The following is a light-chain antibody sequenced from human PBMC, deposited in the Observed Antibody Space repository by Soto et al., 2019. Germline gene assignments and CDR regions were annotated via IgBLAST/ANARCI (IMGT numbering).Light chain of an antibody. V-gene: IGKV3-15*01. Sequence: EIVMTQSPATLSVSPGERATLSCRASQSVSTNLAWYQQKPGQPPRLLIYRASTRATGIPARFSGSGSGTEFTLTISSLQSEDFAVYYCQQYNKWPPITFGQGTRLEIK. J-gene: IGKJ5*01. CDR2: RAS. CDR3: QQYNKWPPIT. CDR1: QSVSTN.